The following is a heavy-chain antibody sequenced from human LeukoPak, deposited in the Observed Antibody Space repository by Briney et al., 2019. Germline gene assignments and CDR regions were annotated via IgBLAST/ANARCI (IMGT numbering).Heavy chain of an antibody. CDR2: ISYDGSKK. CDR1: GFTFSSYG. D-gene: IGHD3-22*01. Sequence: GGSLRRSCAASGFTFSSYGMHWVRQAPGKGLEWVAVISYDGSKKYYADSVKGRFTVSRDNSKNTLYLQMNRLRAEDTAVYYCAKGGGDGYYDSSGYSFDYWGQGTLVTVSS. CDR3: AKGGGDGYYDSSGYSFDY. J-gene: IGHJ4*02. V-gene: IGHV3-30*18.